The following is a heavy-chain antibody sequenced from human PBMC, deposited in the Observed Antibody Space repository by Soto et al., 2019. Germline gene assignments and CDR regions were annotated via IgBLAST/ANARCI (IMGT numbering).Heavy chain of an antibody. CDR2: ISTKKGDT. CDR1: GYTFTSYG. J-gene: IGHJ4*02. V-gene: IGHV1-18*04. CDR3: ATRSPAFDF. Sequence: QVQLVQSGPEVKKPGASVKVSCKTSGYTFTSYGITWVRQAPGQGLEWMGWISTKKGDTNYAQKFQGRFTMTTDTSTSTGYMELRSLRSDDTAIYYCATRSPAFDFWGQGTLVTVS.